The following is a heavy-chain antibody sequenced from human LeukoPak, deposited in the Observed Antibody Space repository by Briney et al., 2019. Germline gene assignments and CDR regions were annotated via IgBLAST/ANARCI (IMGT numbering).Heavy chain of an antibody. V-gene: IGHV1-2*02. D-gene: IGHD3-9*01. Sequence: WASVKVSCKASGYTFTDYYFHWVRQAPGQGLEWMGWINANSGGTNYALKFQGRVTMTRDTSSTTAYMELSRLRSDDTAVYFCARDLTGYYPADYWGQGTLVTVSS. CDR3: ARDLTGYYPADY. CDR1: GYTFTDYY. J-gene: IGHJ4*02. CDR2: INANSGGT.